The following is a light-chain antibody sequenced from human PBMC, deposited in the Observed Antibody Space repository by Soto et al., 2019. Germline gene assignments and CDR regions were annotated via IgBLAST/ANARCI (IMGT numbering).Light chain of an antibody. CDR1: STNIASNY. CDR2: RID. J-gene: IGLJ1*01. Sequence: QSVLTQPPSASGTPGQRVSISCSGSSTNIASNYVYWYQQLPGTAPKLLIYRIDQRPSGVPDRFSASKSGTSASLVISGLRSEDEADYYCASWDDSLSGSVFGTGTKVTV. V-gene: IGLV1-47*01. CDR3: ASWDDSLSGSV.